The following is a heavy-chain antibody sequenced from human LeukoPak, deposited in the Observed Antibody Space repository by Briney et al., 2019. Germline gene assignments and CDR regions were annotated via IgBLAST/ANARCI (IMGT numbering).Heavy chain of an antibody. J-gene: IGHJ4*02. V-gene: IGHV1-8*01. CDR2: MNPNSGNT. CDR1: GYTFTSYD. Sequence: ASVNVSCKASGYTFTSYDINWVRQATGQGLEWMGWMNPNSGNTDYAQKFQGRVTMTRNTSISTAYMELSSLRSEDTAVYYCARARPSYGGSFLTPKAYYFDYWGQGTLVTVSS. CDR3: ARARPSYGGSFLTPKAYYFDY. D-gene: IGHD1-26*01.